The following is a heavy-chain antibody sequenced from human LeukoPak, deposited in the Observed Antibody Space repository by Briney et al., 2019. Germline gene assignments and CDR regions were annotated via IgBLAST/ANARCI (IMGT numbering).Heavy chain of an antibody. CDR1: GYSFTSYW. Sequence: GESLKISCKGSGYSFTSYWIGWVRRMPGKGLEWMGIIYPGDSDTRYSPSFQGQVTISADKSISTAYLQWSSLKASDTAMYYCARLKGYYDSSGHNWFDPWGQGTLVTVSS. CDR2: IYPGDSDT. V-gene: IGHV5-51*01. CDR3: ARLKGYYDSSGHNWFDP. D-gene: IGHD3-22*01. J-gene: IGHJ5*02.